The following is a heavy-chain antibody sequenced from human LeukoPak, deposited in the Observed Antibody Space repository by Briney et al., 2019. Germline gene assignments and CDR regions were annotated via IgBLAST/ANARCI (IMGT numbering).Heavy chain of an antibody. V-gene: IGHV4-31*03. Sequence: SQTLSLTCTVSGGSISSGGYYWSWIRQHPGRGLEWIEYIYYSGSTYYNPSLKSRVTISVDTSKNQFSLKLSSVTAADTAVYYCARASTDTAMVFYYYGMDVWGKGTTVTVSS. CDR1: GGSISSGGYY. D-gene: IGHD5-18*01. CDR3: ARASTDTAMVFYYYGMDV. J-gene: IGHJ6*04. CDR2: IYYSGST.